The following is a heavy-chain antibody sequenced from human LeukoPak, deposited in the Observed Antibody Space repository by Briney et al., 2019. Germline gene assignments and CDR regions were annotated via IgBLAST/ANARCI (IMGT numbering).Heavy chain of an antibody. D-gene: IGHD4-17*01. CDR3: ARGFDDYGDYVPVD. Sequence: ASVTVSCKASGYTFTSYDINWVRQATGQGLEWMGWMNPNSGNTGYAQKFQGRVTMTRNTSISTAYMELSSLRSADTAVYYCARGFDDYGDYVPVDWGQGTLVTVSS. J-gene: IGHJ4*02. V-gene: IGHV1-8*01. CDR1: GYTFTSYD. CDR2: MNPNSGNT.